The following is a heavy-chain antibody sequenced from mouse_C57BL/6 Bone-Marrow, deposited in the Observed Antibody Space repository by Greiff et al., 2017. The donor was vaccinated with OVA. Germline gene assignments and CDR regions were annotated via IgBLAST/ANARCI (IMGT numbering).Heavy chain of an antibody. CDR3: AREARYYGSDWYFDV. D-gene: IGHD1-1*01. Sequence: EVKVEESGGGLVKPGGSLKLSCAASGFTFSSYAMSWVRQTPEKRLEWVATISDGGSYTYYPDNVKGRFTISRDNAKNNLYLQMSHLKSEDTAMYYCAREARYYGSDWYFDVWGTGTTVTVSS. J-gene: IGHJ1*03. CDR1: GFTFSSYA. V-gene: IGHV5-4*01. CDR2: ISDGGSYT.